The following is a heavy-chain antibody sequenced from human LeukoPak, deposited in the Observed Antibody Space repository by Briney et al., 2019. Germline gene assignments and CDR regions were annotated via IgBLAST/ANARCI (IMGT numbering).Heavy chain of an antibody. CDR3: ARELEMAPGGAFDI. CDR2: IYSGGST. D-gene: IGHD5-24*01. Sequence: GGSLRLSCAASGFTFSSYSMNWVRQAPGKGLEWVSVIYSGGSTYYADSVKGRFTISRDNSKNTLYLQMNSLRAEDTAVYYCARELEMAPGGAFDIWGQGTMVTVSS. V-gene: IGHV3-53*01. J-gene: IGHJ3*02. CDR1: GFTFSSYS.